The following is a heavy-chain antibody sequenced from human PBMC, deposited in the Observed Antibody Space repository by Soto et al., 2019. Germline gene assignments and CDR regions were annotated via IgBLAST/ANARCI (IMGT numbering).Heavy chain of an antibody. D-gene: IGHD3-22*01. J-gene: IGHJ4*02. V-gene: IGHV1-3*05. Sequence: QVQLVQSGAEEKKPGASVKVSCKASGYTFTSYAMHWVRQAPGQRLEWMGWINAGNGNTKYSQKFQGRVTITRDTSASTAYMELSSLRSEDTAVSRCARGSGYYYWDDYWGQGTLVTISS. CDR3: ARGSGYYYWDDY. CDR2: INAGNGNT. CDR1: GYTFTSYA.